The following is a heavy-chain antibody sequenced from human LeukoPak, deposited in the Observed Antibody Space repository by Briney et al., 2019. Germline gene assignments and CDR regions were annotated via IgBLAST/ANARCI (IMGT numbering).Heavy chain of an antibody. J-gene: IGHJ4*02. CDR2: ISYSGST. D-gene: IGHD4-17*01. CDR1: GGSISTFDFY. Sequence: SETLSLTCTVSGGSISTFDFYWSWIRQPPGKGLEWIGYISYSGSTYYNPSLKSRVTISLDASKNQFSLKLSSVTAADTAVYYCASGDYGDFSRFDFWGQGTLVTVSS. V-gene: IGHV4-30-4*01. CDR3: ASGDYGDFSRFDF.